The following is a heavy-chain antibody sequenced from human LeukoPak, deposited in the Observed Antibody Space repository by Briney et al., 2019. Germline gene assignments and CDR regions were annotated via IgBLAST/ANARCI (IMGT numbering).Heavy chain of an antibody. J-gene: IGHJ2*01. CDR3: ARVMTATTYWYFDL. CDR1: GFTVNSYY. CDR2: IFIGGST. V-gene: IGHV3-66*02. Sequence: GGSLRLSCAASGFTVNSYYMTWVRQAPGKGLEWVSVIFIGGSTYYADSVKGRYAISRDSSKNTVYLQMDSLRVEDTAVYYCARVMTATTYWYFDLWGRGSLVTVSS. D-gene: IGHD4-17*01.